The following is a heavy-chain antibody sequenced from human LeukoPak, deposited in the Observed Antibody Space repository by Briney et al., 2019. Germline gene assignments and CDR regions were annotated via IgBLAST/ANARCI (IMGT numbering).Heavy chain of an antibody. CDR3: ARGGPYGEAFDY. Sequence: GSLRPSCAASGFTVRSNYMSWVRQAPGKGLEWVSVIYSGGSTYYADSVKGRFTISRDNSKNTLYLQMNSLRAEDTAVYYCARGGPYGEAFDYWGQGTLVTVSS. D-gene: IGHD3-10*01. J-gene: IGHJ4*02. CDR1: GFTVRSNY. CDR2: IYSGGST. V-gene: IGHV3-53*01.